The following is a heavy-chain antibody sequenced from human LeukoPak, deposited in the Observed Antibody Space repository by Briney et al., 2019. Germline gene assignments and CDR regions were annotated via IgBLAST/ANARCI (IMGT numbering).Heavy chain of an antibody. Sequence: SETLSLTCAVYGGSFSGYYWSWIRQPPGKGLEWIGEITHSGSTNSNPTLKSRVTISQDISKNRFSLKLSSVTAADTAVYYCARDKGPYWYFDLWGRGTLVTVSS. CDR2: ITHSGST. CDR1: GGSFSGYY. J-gene: IGHJ2*01. CDR3: ARDKGPYWYFDL. V-gene: IGHV4-34*01.